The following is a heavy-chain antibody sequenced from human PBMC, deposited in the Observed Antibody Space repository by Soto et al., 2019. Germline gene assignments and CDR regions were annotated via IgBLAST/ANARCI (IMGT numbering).Heavy chain of an antibody. CDR2: IYGSGGST. J-gene: IGHJ6*02. Sequence: EVQLLESGGNLVQPGGSLRLSCAASGFTFSSYAMSWVRQAPGKGLEWVSVIYGSGGSTYYADSVKGRFTISRDTSKNTLYLHMNSLRAEDTAVYYCAKAEAYCGGDCYSFYYYIMDVWGQGTTVTVSS. CDR1: GFTFSSYA. V-gene: IGHV3-23*01. CDR3: AKAEAYCGGDCYSFYYYIMDV. D-gene: IGHD2-21*02.